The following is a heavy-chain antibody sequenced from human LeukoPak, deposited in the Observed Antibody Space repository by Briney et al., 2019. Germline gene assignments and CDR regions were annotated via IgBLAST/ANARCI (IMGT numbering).Heavy chain of an antibody. Sequence: SETLSLTCTVSGGSISNYWSWIRQPPGKGLEWIGNIYYSGSTNYKPSLKSRVTISVDTSKNHFSLKLSSVTAADTAVYYCARGVVAAAGRTFDFWGQGTLVTVSS. D-gene: IGHD6-13*01. V-gene: IGHV4-59*01. J-gene: IGHJ4*02. CDR2: IYYSGST. CDR3: ARGVVAAAGRTFDF. CDR1: GGSISNY.